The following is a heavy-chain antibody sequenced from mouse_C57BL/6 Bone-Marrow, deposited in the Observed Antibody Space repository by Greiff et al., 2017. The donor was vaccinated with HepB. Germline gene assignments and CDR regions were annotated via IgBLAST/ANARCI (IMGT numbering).Heavy chain of an antibody. J-gene: IGHJ4*01. V-gene: IGHV1-77*01. CDR1: GYTFTDYY. D-gene: IGHD2-10*02. CDR2: IGPGSGST. CDR3: ARSRESVYGNWDYAMDY. Sequence: QVQLQQSGAELVKPGASVKISCKASGYTFTDYYINWVKQRPGQGLEWIGKIGPGSGSTYYNEKFKGKATLTADKSSSTAYMQLSSLTSEDSAVYFCARSRESVYGNWDYAMDYWGQGTSVTVSS.